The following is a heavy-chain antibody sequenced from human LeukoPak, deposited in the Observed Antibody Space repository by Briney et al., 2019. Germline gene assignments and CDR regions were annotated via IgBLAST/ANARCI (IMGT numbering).Heavy chain of an antibody. CDR1: GGSFSGYF. J-gene: IGHJ4*02. Sequence: SETLSLTCAVYGGSFSGYFWSWVRQPPGKGLEWIGEINHSGSTNYNPSLKSRVTISVDTSKNQFSLKLSSVTAADTAIYYCARSPPTYCSGGSCSYFDYWGQGTLVTVSS. V-gene: IGHV4-34*01. D-gene: IGHD2-15*01. CDR3: ARSPPTYCSGGSCSYFDY. CDR2: INHSGST.